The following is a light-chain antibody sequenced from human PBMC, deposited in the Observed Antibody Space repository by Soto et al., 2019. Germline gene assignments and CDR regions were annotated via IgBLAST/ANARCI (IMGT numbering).Light chain of an antibody. CDR3: LQRSIGFT. J-gene: IGKJ1*01. CDR1: QSVGSY. V-gene: IGKV3-11*01. CDR2: GAS. Sequence: EIVLTHSPTTLSLSPGSRSNLSCRASQSVGSYLAWYQQKPGQAPGPLIYGASKRAPGVSARFSGSGSGTDFTLTISSLEPEDFAVYHCLQRSIGFTFGQGTKVDIK.